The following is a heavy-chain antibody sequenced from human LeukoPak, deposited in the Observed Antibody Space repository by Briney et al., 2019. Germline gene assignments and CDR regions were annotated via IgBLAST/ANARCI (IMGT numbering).Heavy chain of an antibody. Sequence: ASVKVSCKASGYTFTSYGISWVRQAPGQGLEWMGWISAYNGNTNYAQKLQGRVTVTTDTSTSTAYMELRSLRSDDTAVYYCARRCGYGYSGYDYFDYWGQGTLVTVSS. V-gene: IGHV1-18*01. CDR2: ISAYNGNT. CDR3: ARRCGYGYSGYDYFDY. CDR1: GYTFTSYG. D-gene: IGHD5-12*01. J-gene: IGHJ4*02.